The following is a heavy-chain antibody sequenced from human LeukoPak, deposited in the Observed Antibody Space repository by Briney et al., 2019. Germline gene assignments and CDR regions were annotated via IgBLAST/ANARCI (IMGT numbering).Heavy chain of an antibody. J-gene: IGHJ6*03. D-gene: IGHD3-10*01. V-gene: IGHV1-24*01. CDR2: FDPEDGET. CDR1: GYTLTELS. CDR3: ASLYYYGSGSYSYYIDV. Sequence: GASVKVSCKVSGYTLTELSMHWVRQAPGKGLEWMGGFDPEDGETIYAQEFQGRVTMTEDTSTDTAYMELSSLRSEDTAVYYCASLYYYGSGSYSYYIDVWGKGTTVTVSS.